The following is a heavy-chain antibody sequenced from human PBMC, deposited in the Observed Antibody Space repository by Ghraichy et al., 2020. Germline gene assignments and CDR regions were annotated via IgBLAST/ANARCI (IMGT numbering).Heavy chain of an antibody. V-gene: IGHV3-30*04. J-gene: IGHJ3*02. D-gene: IGHD7-27*01. CDR2: ISYDGSNK. CDR1: GFTFSSYA. Sequence: GGSLRLSCAASGFTFSSYAMHWVRQAPGKGLEWVAVISYDGSNKYYADSVKGRFTISRDNSKNTLYLQMNSLRAEDTAVYYCAREMTGEDCAFDIWGQGTMVTVSS. CDR3: AREMTGEDCAFDI.